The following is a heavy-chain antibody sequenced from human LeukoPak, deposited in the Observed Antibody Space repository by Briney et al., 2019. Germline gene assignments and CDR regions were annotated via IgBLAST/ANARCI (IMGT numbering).Heavy chain of an antibody. Sequence: PSETLSLTCTVSGGSISSYYWSWIRQPAGKGLEWIGRIYTSGSTNYNPSLKSRVTMSVDTSKNQFSLKLSSVTAADTAVYYCAREDYDFWSGYYRGVDYWGQGTLVTVSS. CDR2: IYTSGST. V-gene: IGHV4-4*07. CDR1: GGSISSYY. D-gene: IGHD3-3*01. J-gene: IGHJ4*02. CDR3: AREDYDFWSGYYRGVDY.